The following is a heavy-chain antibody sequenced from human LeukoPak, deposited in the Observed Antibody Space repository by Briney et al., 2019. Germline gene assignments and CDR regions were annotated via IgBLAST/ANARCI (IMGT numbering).Heavy chain of an antibody. CDR3: ARDPSYYGSGSYFEKNWFDP. Sequence: SETLSLTCAVYGGSFSGYYWSWIRQPPGKGLEWIGSIYYSGSTYYNPSLKSRVTISVDTSKNQFSLKLSSVTAADTAVYYCARDPSYYGSGSYFEKNWFDPWGQGTLVTVSS. V-gene: IGHV4-34*01. D-gene: IGHD3-10*01. CDR1: GGSFSGYY. CDR2: IYYSGST. J-gene: IGHJ5*02.